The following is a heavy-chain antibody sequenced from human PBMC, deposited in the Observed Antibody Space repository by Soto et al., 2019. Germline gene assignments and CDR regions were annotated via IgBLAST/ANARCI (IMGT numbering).Heavy chain of an antibody. D-gene: IGHD6-19*01. CDR2: IYYSGST. CDR3: ARDTQKAVAGTRAFDI. Sequence: QVQLQESGPGLVKPSQTLSLTCTVSGGSISSGGYYWSWIRQHPGKGLEWIGYIYYSGSTYYNPSLKSRVTISVDTSKIQFSLKLSSVTAADTAVYYCARDTQKAVAGTRAFDIWGQGTMVTVSS. CDR1: GGSISSGGYY. J-gene: IGHJ3*02. V-gene: IGHV4-31*03.